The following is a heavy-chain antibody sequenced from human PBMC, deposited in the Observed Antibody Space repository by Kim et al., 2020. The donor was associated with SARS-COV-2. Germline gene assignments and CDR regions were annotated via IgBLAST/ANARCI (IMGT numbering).Heavy chain of an antibody. CDR3: VRDLITAMGYWYFDL. V-gene: IGHV3-74*01. CDR1: GFTFSSHW. D-gene: IGHD5-18*01. CDR2: INTDGSNT. J-gene: IGHJ2*01. Sequence: GGSLRLSCAASGFTFSSHWMHWVRHAPGKGLVWVSRINTDGSNTNYADSVKGRFTISRDNARNTLYLQMDSLRAEDMAVYYCVRDLITAMGYWYFDLWGRGTLVTVSS.